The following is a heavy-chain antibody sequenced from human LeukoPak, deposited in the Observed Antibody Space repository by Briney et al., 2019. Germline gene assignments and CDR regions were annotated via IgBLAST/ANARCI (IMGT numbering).Heavy chain of an antibody. Sequence: SETLSLTCTVSGGSISSGDYYWSWIRQPPGKGLEWIGYIYSSGSTYYNPSLKSRVTISVDTSKNQFSLKLSSVTAADTAVYYCARGLRGVIINPYYYYGMDVWGQGTTVTVSS. D-gene: IGHD3-10*01. V-gene: IGHV4-30-4*01. CDR2: IYSSGST. J-gene: IGHJ6*02. CDR1: GGSISSGDYY. CDR3: ARGLRGVIINPYYYYGMDV.